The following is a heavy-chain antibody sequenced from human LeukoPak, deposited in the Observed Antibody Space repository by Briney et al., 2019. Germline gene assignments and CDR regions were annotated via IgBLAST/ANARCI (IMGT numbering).Heavy chain of an antibody. Sequence: PGGSLRLSCAASGFTFSSYAMTWVRQAPGKGLGWVSTISGSGGGTYYADSVKGRFTISRDNSKNTLYLQMNSLRVEDTALYYCAKGGYCSSSNCFPQHWGQGTLVTVSS. CDR2: ISGSGGGT. D-gene: IGHD2-2*01. J-gene: IGHJ1*01. V-gene: IGHV3-23*01. CDR1: GFTFSSYA. CDR3: AKGGYCSSSNCFPQH.